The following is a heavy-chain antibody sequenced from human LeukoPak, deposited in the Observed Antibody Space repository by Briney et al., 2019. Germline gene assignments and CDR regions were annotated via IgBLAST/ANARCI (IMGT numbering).Heavy chain of an antibody. Sequence: SETLSLTCAVSGYSISSGYYWGWIRQPPGKGLEWIGSIYHSGSTYYNPSLKSRVTISVDTSKNQFSLKLSSVTAADTAVYYCASPANAFDXWGQGXMVTV. CDR1: GYSISSGYY. CDR2: IYHSGST. V-gene: IGHV4-38-2*01. J-gene: IGHJ3*02. CDR3: ASPANAFDX.